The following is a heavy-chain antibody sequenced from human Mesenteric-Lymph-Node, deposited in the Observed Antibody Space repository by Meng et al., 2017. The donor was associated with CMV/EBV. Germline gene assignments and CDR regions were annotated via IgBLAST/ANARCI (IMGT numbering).Heavy chain of an antibody. Sequence: GESLKISCAASGFTFSTYAMHWVRQAPGKGLDWVAYISSSGTTIFYADSVKGRFTISRDNAKNSLYLQMNSLRFEDTAIYYCARDLSTHFDLWGQGTLVTVSS. CDR3: ARDLSTHFDL. CDR1: GFTFSTYA. D-gene: IGHD1-1*01. J-gene: IGHJ4*02. V-gene: IGHV3-48*03. CDR2: ISSSGTTI.